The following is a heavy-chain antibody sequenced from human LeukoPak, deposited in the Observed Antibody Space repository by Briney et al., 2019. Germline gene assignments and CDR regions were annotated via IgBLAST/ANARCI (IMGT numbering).Heavy chain of an antibody. Sequence: ASVKVSCKASGYSFTSHYMHWVRQAPGQGLEWMGLINPRGTSTIYAEKFQGRIIMTRDMSTTTDYMELSSLRSDDTAVYYCTSDTYYYDSTGLGHWFDPWGQGTLVTVSS. V-gene: IGHV1-46*01. CDR3: TSDTYYYDSTGLGHWFDP. J-gene: IGHJ5*02. CDR1: GYSFTSHY. CDR2: INPRGTST. D-gene: IGHD3-22*01.